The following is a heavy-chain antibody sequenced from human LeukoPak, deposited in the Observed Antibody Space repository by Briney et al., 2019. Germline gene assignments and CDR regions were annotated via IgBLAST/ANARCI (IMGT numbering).Heavy chain of an antibody. Sequence: GGSLRLSCAASGFTLSSYEMNWVRQAPGKGLEWVSYISSSGSTIYYADSVKGRFTISRDNAKNSLYLQMNSLRAEDTAVYYCAREAVARNYYYYYGMDVWGKGTTVTVSS. CDR1: GFTLSSYE. CDR3: AREAVARNYYYYYGMDV. J-gene: IGHJ6*04. V-gene: IGHV3-48*03. D-gene: IGHD6-19*01. CDR2: ISSSGSTI.